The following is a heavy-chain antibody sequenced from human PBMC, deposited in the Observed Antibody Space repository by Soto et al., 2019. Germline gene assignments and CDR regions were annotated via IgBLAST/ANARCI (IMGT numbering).Heavy chain of an antibody. CDR3: ARPLEEGSSGYYGY. CDR2: IYYSGST. D-gene: IGHD3-22*01. CDR1: GGSISSSSYY. V-gene: IGHV4-39*01. J-gene: IGHJ4*02. Sequence: PSETLSLTCTVSGGSISSSSYYWGWIRQPPGKGLEWIGSIYYSGSTYYNPSLKSRVTISVDTSKNQFSLKLSSVTAADTAVYYCARPLEEGSSGYYGYWGQGTMVTVYS.